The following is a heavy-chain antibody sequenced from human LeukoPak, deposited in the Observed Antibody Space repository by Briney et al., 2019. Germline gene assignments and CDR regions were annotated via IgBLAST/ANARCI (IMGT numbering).Heavy chain of an antibody. V-gene: IGHV3-30*02. J-gene: IGHJ4*02. D-gene: IGHD6-19*01. Sequence: PGGSLRLSCAASGFTFSSYGMHWVRQAPGKGLEWVAFIRYDGSDEYYADSVKGRFTISRDNSKNTLYLQMNSLRAEDTAVYYCAKVMGVVGTLRYYFDYWGQGTLVSASS. CDR2: IRYDGSDE. CDR3: AKVMGVVGTLRYYFDY. CDR1: GFTFSSYG.